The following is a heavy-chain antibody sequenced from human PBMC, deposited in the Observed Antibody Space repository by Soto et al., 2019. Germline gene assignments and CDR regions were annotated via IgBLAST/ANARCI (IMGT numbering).Heavy chain of an antibody. CDR1: GSSISSSIYY. Sequence: SETLSLTCTVSGSSISSSIYYWGWIRQPPGKGLEWIGIIYYSGSTYYNPSLKSRVTISVDTSKNQFSLKLSSVTAADTAVYYCARLGGYYGYFDCWGQGTLVTVSS. J-gene: IGHJ4*02. D-gene: IGHD3-3*01. CDR2: IYYSGST. CDR3: ARLGGYYGYFDC. V-gene: IGHV4-39*01.